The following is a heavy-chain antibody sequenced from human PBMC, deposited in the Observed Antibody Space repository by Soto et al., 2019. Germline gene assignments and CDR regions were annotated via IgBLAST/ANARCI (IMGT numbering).Heavy chain of an antibody. CDR1: GFTFRTYG. CDR2: IWYDGSNK. Sequence: QVQLVESGGGVVQPGRSLRLSCAASGFTFRTYGMHWVRQAPGKGLEWVAVIWYDGSNKYYADSVKGRFTISRDNSKNTLCLQMDSLRAEDTVVYYCARDDYGMDVWGQGNTVTVSS. J-gene: IGHJ6*02. V-gene: IGHV3-33*01. CDR3: ARDDYGMDV.